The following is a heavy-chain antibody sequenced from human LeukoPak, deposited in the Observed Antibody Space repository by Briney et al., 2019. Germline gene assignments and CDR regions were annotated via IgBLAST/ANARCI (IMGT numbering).Heavy chain of an antibody. D-gene: IGHD6-25*01. CDR1: GGSFSGYY. CDR3: ARVRRVQRLSPYNWFDP. J-gene: IGHJ5*02. Sequence: SETLSLTCAVYGGSFSGYYWSWIRQPPGKGLEWIGEINHSGSTNYNPSLKSRVTISVDTSKNQFSLKLSSVTAADTAVYYCARVRRVQRLSPYNWFDPWGQETLVTVSS. CDR2: INHSGST. V-gene: IGHV4-34*01.